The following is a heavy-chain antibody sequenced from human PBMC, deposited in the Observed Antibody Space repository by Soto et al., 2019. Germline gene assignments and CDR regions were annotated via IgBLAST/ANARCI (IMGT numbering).Heavy chain of an antibody. CDR3: ARIAAAGTGYDAFDI. CDR1: GYTFTSYY. V-gene: IGHV1-46*03. J-gene: IGHJ3*02. D-gene: IGHD6-13*01. Sequence: QVQLVQSGAEVKKPGASVKVSCKASGYTFTSYYMHWVRQAPGQGLEWMGIINHSGGSTSYAQKFLGIVTMTIDTSKSTVYMELSSLRSEDTAWYYCARIAAAGTGYDAFDIWGQVTMVTVSS. CDR2: INHSGGST.